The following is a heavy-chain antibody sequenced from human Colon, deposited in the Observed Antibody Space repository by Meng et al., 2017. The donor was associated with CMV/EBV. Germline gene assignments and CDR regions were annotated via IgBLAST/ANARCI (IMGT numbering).Heavy chain of an antibody. D-gene: IGHD2/OR15-2a*01. Sequence: GESLKISCAASGFTFSSYSMNWVRQAPGKGLEWVSYISSSSSTIYYADSVKGRFTISRDNAKNSLYLQMNSLRAEDTAVYYCARDWVSLIGRCYGMDVWGQGTTVTVSS. V-gene: IGHV3-48*04. CDR1: GFTFSSYS. CDR2: ISSSSSTI. CDR3: ARDWVSLIGRCYGMDV. J-gene: IGHJ6*02.